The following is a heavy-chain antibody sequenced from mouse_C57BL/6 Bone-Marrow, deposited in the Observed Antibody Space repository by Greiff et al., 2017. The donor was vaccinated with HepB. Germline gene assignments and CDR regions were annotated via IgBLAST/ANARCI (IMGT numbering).Heavy chain of an antibody. Sequence: DVMLVESGGDLVKPGGSLKLSCAASGFTFSSYGMSWVRQTPDKRLEWVATISSGGSYTYYPDSVKGRFTISRDNAKNTLYLQMSSLKSEDTAMYYCARPDYEGFAYWGQGTLVTVSA. CDR3: ARPDYEGFAY. D-gene: IGHD2-4*01. J-gene: IGHJ3*01. CDR2: ISSGGSYT. V-gene: IGHV5-6*02. CDR1: GFTFSSYG.